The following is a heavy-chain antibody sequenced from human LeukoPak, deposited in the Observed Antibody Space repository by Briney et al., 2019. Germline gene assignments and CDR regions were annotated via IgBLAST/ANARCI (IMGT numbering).Heavy chain of an antibody. V-gene: IGHV4-39*07. CDR3: ARNRYCSGGSCYINWFDP. CDR1: GGSISSSSYY. CDR2: IYYSGTT. J-gene: IGHJ5*02. D-gene: IGHD2-15*01. Sequence: PSETLSLTCTVSGGSISSSSYYWGWIRQPPGEGLEWIASIYYSGTTYYNPSLKSRVTISVDTSKSQFSLKLTSVTAADTAVYYCARNRYCSGGSCYINWFDPWGQGTLVTVSS.